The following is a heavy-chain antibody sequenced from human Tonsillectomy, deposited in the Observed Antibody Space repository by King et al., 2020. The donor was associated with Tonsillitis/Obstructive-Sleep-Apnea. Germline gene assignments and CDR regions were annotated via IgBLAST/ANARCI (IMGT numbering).Heavy chain of an antibody. CDR1: GFTFSSYS. CDR3: ARDKWELLAAFDI. V-gene: IGHV3-21*01. Sequence: VQLVESGGGLVKPGGSLRLSCAASGFTFSSYSMNWVRQAPGKGLEWVSSISSSSSYIYYADSVKGRFTISRDNAKNSLYLQMNSLRAEDTAVYYCARDKWELLAAFDIWGQGKMVTVSS. D-gene: IGHD1-26*01. CDR2: ISSSSSYI. J-gene: IGHJ3*02.